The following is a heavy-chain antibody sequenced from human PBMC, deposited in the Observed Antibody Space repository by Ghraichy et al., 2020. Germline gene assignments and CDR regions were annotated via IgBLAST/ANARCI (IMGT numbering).Heavy chain of an antibody. V-gene: IGHV3-21*01. CDR2: ITPSSSQT. CDR3: ARESTGDRAAFDI. J-gene: IGHJ3*02. CDR1: GFTFSTYS. Sequence: GGSLRLSCAASGFTFSTYSMNWVRQAPGKGLEWVSSITPSSSQTYYGDSVKGRFTVSRDNAKSSLFLHMDSLRAEDTAVYYCARESTGDRAAFDIWGQGTMVTVSS. D-gene: IGHD7-27*01.